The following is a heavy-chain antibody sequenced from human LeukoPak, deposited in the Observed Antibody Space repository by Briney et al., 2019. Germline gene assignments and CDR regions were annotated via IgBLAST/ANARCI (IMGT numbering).Heavy chain of an antibody. V-gene: IGHV3-23*01. CDR3: AKGHSYGFGTIDY. Sequence: GGSLRLSCAASGFTFSSHWMTWVRQAPGKGLEWVSAISGSGGSTYYADSVKGRFTISRDNSKNTLYLQMNSLRAEDTAVYYCAKGHSYGFGTIDYWGQGTLVTVSS. CDR1: GFTFSSHW. J-gene: IGHJ4*02. CDR2: ISGSGGST. D-gene: IGHD5-18*01.